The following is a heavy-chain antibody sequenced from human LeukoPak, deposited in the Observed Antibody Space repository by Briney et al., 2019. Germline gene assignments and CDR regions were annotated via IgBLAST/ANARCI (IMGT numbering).Heavy chain of an antibody. CDR3: AKVDSGSCYYFDY. CDR2: ISGSGGST. D-gene: IGHD1-26*01. CDR1: GFTFSSYA. V-gene: IGHV3-23*01. J-gene: IGHJ4*02. Sequence: GGSLRLSGAASGFTFSSYAMSWVRQAPGKGLEWVSAISGSGGSTYYADPVKGRFTISRDNSKNTLYLQMNSLRAEDTAVYYCAKVDSGSCYYFDYWGQGTLVTVSS.